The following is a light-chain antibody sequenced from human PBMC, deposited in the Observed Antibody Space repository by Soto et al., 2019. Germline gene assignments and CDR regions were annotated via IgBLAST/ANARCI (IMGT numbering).Light chain of an antibody. V-gene: IGKV3-15*01. CDR3: QQYNSQET. CDR2: GAS. J-gene: IGKJ2*01. Sequence: EIVMTQSPATLSVSPGERATLSCRASQSVSSNLAWYQQKPGQAPRLLIYGASTRATGIPARFSGSGSGTEFTLTISSLQSEDFAVYYCQQYNSQETFGQGTKLEIK. CDR1: QSVSSN.